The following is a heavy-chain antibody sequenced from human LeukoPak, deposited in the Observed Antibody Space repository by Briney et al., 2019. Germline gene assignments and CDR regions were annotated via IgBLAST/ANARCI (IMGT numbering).Heavy chain of an antibody. J-gene: IGHJ2*01. CDR3: ARVSGRLFHWYFDL. V-gene: IGHV1-18*01. D-gene: IGHD1-26*01. CDR2: ISAYNGNT. CDR1: GYTFTSYG. Sequence: ASVKVSCKASGYTFTSYGISWVRQAPGQGLEWMGWISAYNGNTNYAQKLQGRVTMTTDTSTSTAYMELRSLRSDDTAVYYCARVSGRLFHWYFDLWGRGTLVTVSS.